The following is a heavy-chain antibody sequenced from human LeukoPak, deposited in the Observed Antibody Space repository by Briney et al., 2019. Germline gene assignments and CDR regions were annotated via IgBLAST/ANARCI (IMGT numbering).Heavy chain of an antibody. Sequence: PGGSLRLSCAASGFTFSRYTMYWVRQAPGEGLEYVSAISSNGGSTYYANSVKGRFTISRDNSKNTLYLQMGSLRGEDMAVYYCAREVNWRFDYWGQGTLVTVSS. CDR2: ISSNGGST. CDR1: GFTFSRYT. CDR3: AREVNWRFDY. J-gene: IGHJ4*02. V-gene: IGHV3-64*01. D-gene: IGHD1-1*01.